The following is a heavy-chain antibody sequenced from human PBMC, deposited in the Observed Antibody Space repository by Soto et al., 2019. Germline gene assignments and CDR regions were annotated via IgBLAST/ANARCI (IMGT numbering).Heavy chain of an antibody. Sequence: SETLSLTCSVSGAALNSGNYYWSWIRQVPGKGLEWIGHIYVTGAVDYNPSLRDRITISQDTSERQFSLNLRLVAAADTAVYYCARLRIATNNYKWFDPWGQGTLVTVSS. D-gene: IGHD2-21*01. CDR1: GAALNSGNYY. CDR3: ARLRIATNNYKWFDP. J-gene: IGHJ5*02. CDR2: IYVTGAV. V-gene: IGHV4-31*03.